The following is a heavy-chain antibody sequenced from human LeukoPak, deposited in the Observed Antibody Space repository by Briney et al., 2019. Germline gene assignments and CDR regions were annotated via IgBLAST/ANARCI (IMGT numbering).Heavy chain of an antibody. CDR1: GFTFSSYG. V-gene: IGHV3-7*01. CDR3: ASAYEVKGFDY. J-gene: IGHJ4*02. D-gene: IGHD3-22*01. CDR2: IKQDGSEK. Sequence: PGGSLRLSCAASGFTFSSYGMHWVRQAPGKGLEWVANIKQDGSEKYYVDSVKGRFTISRDNAKNSLYLQMNSLRAEDTAVYYCASAYEVKGFDYWGQGTLVTVSS.